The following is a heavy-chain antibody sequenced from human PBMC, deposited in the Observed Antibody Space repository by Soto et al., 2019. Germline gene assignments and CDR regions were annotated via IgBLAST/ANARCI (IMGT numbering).Heavy chain of an antibody. V-gene: IGHV3-74*01. J-gene: IGHJ3*02. CDR1: GFSLSTYS. CDR3: AIETPRYSSGRKDAFDS. CDR2: ISSDGSST. Sequence: GGSLRLSCAAFGFSLSTYSMNWVRQAPERGLVWVSCISSDGSSTSYADSVKGRFTISRDNAKNTLYLQMNSLRAEDTAVNYCAIETPRYSSGRKDAFDSWGQGTMVTVSS. D-gene: IGHD6-19*01.